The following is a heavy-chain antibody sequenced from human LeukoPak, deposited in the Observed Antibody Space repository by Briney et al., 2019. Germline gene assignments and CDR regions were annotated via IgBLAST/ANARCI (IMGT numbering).Heavy chain of an antibody. CDR3: ATALHPYNWNSSDY. V-gene: IGHV1-24*01. CDR1: GYTLTELS. D-gene: IGHD1-20*01. CDR2: FDPEDGET. J-gene: IGHJ4*02. Sequence: ASVKVSCKVSGYTLTELSMHWVRQAPGKGLEWMGGFDPEDGETIYAQKFQGRVTMTEDTSTDTAYMELSSLRSEDTAVYYCATALHPYNWNSSDYWGQGTLVTVSS.